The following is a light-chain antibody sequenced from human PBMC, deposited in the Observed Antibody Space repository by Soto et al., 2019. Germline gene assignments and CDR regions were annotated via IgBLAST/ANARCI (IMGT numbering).Light chain of an antibody. J-gene: IGKJ1*01. V-gene: IGKV1-27*01. CDR2: AAS. Sequence: DIQMTQSPSSLSASVGVRVTFTCRASQDISKYLAWYQQKPGKVPELLIYAASTLQSGVPSRFRGSGSGTYFTLTISSLQPEDVAAYYCQKYNSAPQTVGQGTKVEIK. CDR3: QKYNSAPQT. CDR1: QDISKY.